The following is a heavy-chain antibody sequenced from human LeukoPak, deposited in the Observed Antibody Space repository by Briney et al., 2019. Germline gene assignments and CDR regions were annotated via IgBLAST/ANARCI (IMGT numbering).Heavy chain of an antibody. V-gene: IGHV4-39*07. CDR1: GGSISSSSYY. Sequence: SETLSLTCTVSGGSISSSSYYWGWIRQPPGKGLEWIVSIYYSGSTYYNPSLKSRVTITVDTTKNQFSLKLSSVTAADTAVYYCARMWDSRYTYGFRYFDVWGRGTLVTVSS. D-gene: IGHD5-18*01. J-gene: IGHJ2*01. CDR3: ARMWDSRYTYGFRYFDV. CDR2: IYYSGST.